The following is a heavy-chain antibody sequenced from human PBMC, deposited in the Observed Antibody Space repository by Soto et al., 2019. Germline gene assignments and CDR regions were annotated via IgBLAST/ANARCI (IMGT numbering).Heavy chain of an antibody. CDR1: GFTFGISG. CDR3: ARDCSGGSCYFFDY. D-gene: IGHD2-15*01. J-gene: IGHJ4*02. V-gene: IGHV3-33*01. CDR2: VWYDGSNK. Sequence: QVQLVESGGGVVQPGRSLRLSCAASGFTFGISGMHWVRQAPGKGLEWVAVVWYDGSNKYYADSVKGRFTISRDNSKNTVSLHMNSLRAEDTAVYYCARDCSGGSCYFFDYRGQGTLVTVSS.